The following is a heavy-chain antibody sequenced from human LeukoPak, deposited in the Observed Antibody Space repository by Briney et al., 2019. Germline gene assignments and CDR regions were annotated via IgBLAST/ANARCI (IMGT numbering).Heavy chain of an antibody. CDR1: GFTFSSYG. V-gene: IGHV3-21*01. D-gene: IGHD3/OR15-3a*01. CDR3: ARGIEDSRAQPVSQWFDP. Sequence: GGSLRLSCAASGFTFSSYGMSWVRQAPGKGLEWVSSVSSSGYISYADSVKGRFTISRDNAKNSLYLQMNSLRVEDTAVYYCARGIEDSRAQPVSQWFDPWGQGTLVTVSS. J-gene: IGHJ5*02. CDR2: VSSSGYI.